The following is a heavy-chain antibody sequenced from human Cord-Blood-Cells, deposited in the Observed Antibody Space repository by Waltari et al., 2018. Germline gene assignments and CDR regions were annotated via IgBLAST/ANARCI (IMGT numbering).Heavy chain of an antibody. V-gene: IGHV1-2*02. J-gene: IGHJ5*02. CDR1: GYTFTGYY. CDR2: INPNSGGT. CDR3: ARGSSIAALVYWFDP. D-gene: IGHD6-6*01. Sequence: QVQLVQSGAEVKKPGASVKVSCTASGYTFTGYYMHWVRQAPGQGLEWMGWINPNSGGTNYAQKFQGRVTMTRDTSISTAYMELSRLRSDDTAVYYCARGSSIAALVYWFDPWGQGTLVTVSS.